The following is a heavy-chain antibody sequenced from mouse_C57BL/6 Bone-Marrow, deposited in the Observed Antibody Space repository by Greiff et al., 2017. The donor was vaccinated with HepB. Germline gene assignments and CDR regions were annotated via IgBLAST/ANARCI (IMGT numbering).Heavy chain of an antibody. CDR3: ARGLYYYGSSSWFAY. CDR2: ISYDGSN. Sequence: EVKLMESGPGLVKPSQSLSLTCSVTGYSITSGYYWNWIRQFPGNKLEWMGYISYDGSNNYNPSLKNRTSITRDTPKNQFFLKLNSVTTEDTATYYCARGLYYYGSSSWFAYWGQGTLVTVSA. J-gene: IGHJ3*01. CDR1: GYSITSGYY. V-gene: IGHV3-6*01. D-gene: IGHD1-1*01.